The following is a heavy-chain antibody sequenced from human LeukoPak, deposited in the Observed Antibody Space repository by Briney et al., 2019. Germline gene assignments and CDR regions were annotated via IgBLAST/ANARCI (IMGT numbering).Heavy chain of an antibody. V-gene: IGHV4-31*03. CDR2: IYYSGST. CDR3: ARSYDSSASGFDY. J-gene: IGHJ4*02. CDR1: GGSISSDAYY. D-gene: IGHD3-22*01. Sequence: SQTLSLTCTVSGGSISSDAYYWSWIRQHPGKGLEWIGYIYYSGSTYYNPSLKSRVTISGDTSKNHFSLTLSSVAAADTAVYYCARSYDSSASGFDYWGQGTLVTVSP.